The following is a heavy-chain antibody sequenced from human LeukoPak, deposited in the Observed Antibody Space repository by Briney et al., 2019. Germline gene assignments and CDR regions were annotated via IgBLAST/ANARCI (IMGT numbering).Heavy chain of an antibody. Sequence: PSETLSLTCTVSGGSISSYYWSWIRQPPGKGLEWIGYIYYSGSTNYNPSLKSRVTISVDTSKNQFSLKLSSVTAADTAVYYCARERSSSGWLNWFDPWGQGTLDTVSS. D-gene: IGHD6-19*01. CDR2: IYYSGST. CDR3: ARERSSSGWLNWFDP. J-gene: IGHJ5*02. CDR1: GGSISSYY. V-gene: IGHV4-59*01.